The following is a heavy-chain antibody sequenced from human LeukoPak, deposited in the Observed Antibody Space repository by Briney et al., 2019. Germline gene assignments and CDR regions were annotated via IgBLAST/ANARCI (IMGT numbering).Heavy chain of an antibody. CDR1: GFTFSDYS. J-gene: IGHJ4*02. CDR2: IDGSGDTI. CDR3: SRRFDC. V-gene: IGHV3-48*02. Sequence: GESLRLSCAASGFTFSDYSMKWVRQAPGKGLEWVSYIDGSGDTIYYADSVKGRFTISRDNAKNSLDLQMNTLRDEDTAVYYCSRRFDCWGQGTLVTVSS.